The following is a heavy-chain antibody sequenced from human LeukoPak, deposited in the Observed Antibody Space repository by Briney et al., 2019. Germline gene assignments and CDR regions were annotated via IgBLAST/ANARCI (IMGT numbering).Heavy chain of an antibody. CDR2: INTNTGNP. Sequence: GASVKVSCKASGYTFTSYAMNWVRQAPGQGLEWMGWINTNTGNPTYAQGFTGRFVFSLDTSVSTAYLQISSLKAEDTAVYYCARDKESLYYGSGRGNWFDPWGQGTLVTVSS. J-gene: IGHJ5*02. D-gene: IGHD3-10*01. CDR1: GYTFTSYA. V-gene: IGHV7-4-1*02. CDR3: ARDKESLYYGSGRGNWFDP.